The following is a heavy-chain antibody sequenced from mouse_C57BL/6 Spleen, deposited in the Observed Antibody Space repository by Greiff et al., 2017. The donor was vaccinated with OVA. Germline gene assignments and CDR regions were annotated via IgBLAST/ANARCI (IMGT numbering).Heavy chain of an antibody. CDR3: ARGYYGSSQAWFAY. Sequence: QVQLQQSGPELVKPGASVKISCKASGYAFSSSWMNWVKQRPGKGLEWIGRIYPGDGDTNYNGKFKGKATLTADKSSSTAYMQLSSLTSEDSAVYFCARGYYGSSQAWFAYWGQGTLVTVSA. CDR2: IYPGDGDT. CDR1: GYAFSSSW. J-gene: IGHJ3*01. D-gene: IGHD1-1*01. V-gene: IGHV1-82*01.